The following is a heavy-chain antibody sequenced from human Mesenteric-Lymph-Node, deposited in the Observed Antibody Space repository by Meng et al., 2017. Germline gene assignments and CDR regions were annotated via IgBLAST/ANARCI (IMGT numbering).Heavy chain of an antibody. D-gene: IGHD6-13*01. CDR2: NIPIFGTA. J-gene: IGHJ4*02. CDR1: GGTFSSYA. CDR3: ARGRGSSWEFDY. Sequence: SVKVSCKASGGTFSSYAISWVRQAPGQGLEWMGGNIPIFGTANYAQKFQGRVTMTTDTSTSTAYMELRSLRSDDTAVYYCARGRGSSWEFDYWGQGTLVTVSS. V-gene: IGHV1-69*05.